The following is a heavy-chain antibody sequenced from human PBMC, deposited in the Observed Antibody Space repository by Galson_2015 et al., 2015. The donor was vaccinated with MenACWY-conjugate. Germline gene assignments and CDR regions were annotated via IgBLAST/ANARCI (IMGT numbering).Heavy chain of an antibody. J-gene: IGHJ6*03. D-gene: IGHD2-2*01. CDR3: ARAYAGGHMDV. V-gene: IGHV1-2*06. CDR2: LTPHSGGA. CDR1: GNTFTVYY. Sequence: SVKVSCKASGNTFTVYYFHWVRQAPGQGLEWMGRLTPHSGGAEYAQKFQGRVTLSRDMSINTAYMELGSLRFDDTAIYYCARAYAGGHMDVWGEGTTVTVSS.